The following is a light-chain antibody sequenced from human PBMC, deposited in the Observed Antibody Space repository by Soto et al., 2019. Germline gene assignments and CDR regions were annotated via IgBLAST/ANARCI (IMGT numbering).Light chain of an antibody. CDR3: HQHGGSPET. CDR1: RSVNNNY. J-gene: IGKJ1*01. Sequence: EIVLTQSPGTLSLSPGERATLSCRASRSVNNNYLAWYQQKPGQAPRLLIFGASSRATGIPDRFIGSGCGTEFILTISRLEPDDFAIYHCHQHGGSPETFGQGTKVDIK. V-gene: IGKV3-20*01. CDR2: GAS.